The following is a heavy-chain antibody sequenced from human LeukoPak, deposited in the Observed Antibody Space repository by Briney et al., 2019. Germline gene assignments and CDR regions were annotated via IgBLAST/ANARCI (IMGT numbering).Heavy chain of an antibody. V-gene: IGHV1-69*01. CDR1: GGTFSSYA. D-gene: IGHD2-8*01. J-gene: IGHJ4*02. CDR2: IIPIFGTA. CDR3: ATAVGYCTNGVCHGFDY. Sequence: SVKVSCKASGGTFSSYAISWVRQAPGQGLEWMGGIIPIFGTANYAQKFQGRVTITADESTSTAYMELSSLRSEDTAVYYCATAVGYCTNGVCHGFDYWGQGTLVTVSS.